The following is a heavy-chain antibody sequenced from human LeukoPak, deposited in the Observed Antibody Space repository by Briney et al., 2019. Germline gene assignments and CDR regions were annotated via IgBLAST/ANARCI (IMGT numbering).Heavy chain of an antibody. V-gene: IGHV3-23*01. CDR1: GFSLSSYA. Sequence: GGSLKLSCAASGFSLSSYAMSWVRQAPGKGLEWVSAISSTDAGTYHADSVRGRFTISRDNSKNTLYLQMNSLRAEDTAVYYCARSPPGTRDFWSGNYYYYYYMDVWGKGTTVTVSS. CDR2: ISSTDAGT. D-gene: IGHD3-3*01. J-gene: IGHJ6*03. CDR3: ARSPPGTRDFWSGNYYYYYYMDV.